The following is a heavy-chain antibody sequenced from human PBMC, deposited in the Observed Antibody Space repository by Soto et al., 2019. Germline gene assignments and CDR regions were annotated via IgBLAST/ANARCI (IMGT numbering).Heavy chain of an antibody. CDR1: GYTFTSYG. Sequence: ASVKVSCKASGYTFTSYGISWVRQAPGQGLEWMGWISAYNGNTNFAQKLQDRVTMTTDTSTSTAYMELRSLGSDDTAVYYCARDRITIFGEQADAFDLWGQGTMVTVSS. D-gene: IGHD3-3*01. CDR3: ARDRITIFGEQADAFDL. CDR2: ISAYNGNT. V-gene: IGHV1-18*01. J-gene: IGHJ3*01.